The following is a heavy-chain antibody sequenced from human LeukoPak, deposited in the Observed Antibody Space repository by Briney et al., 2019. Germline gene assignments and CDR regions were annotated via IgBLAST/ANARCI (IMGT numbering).Heavy chain of an antibody. CDR1: GFTFSTYW. J-gene: IGHJ3*01. V-gene: IGHV3-7*04. Sequence: GGSLRLSCAASGFTFSTYWMSWVRQAPGKGLEWVANIKQDGSEKYYVDSVKGRFTISRDNTKDSLSLQMNSLRVEDTAVYYCARGGFYTDPDAFDVWGQGTMVTVSS. CDR3: ARGGFYTDPDAFDV. D-gene: IGHD2/OR15-2a*01. CDR2: IKQDGSEK.